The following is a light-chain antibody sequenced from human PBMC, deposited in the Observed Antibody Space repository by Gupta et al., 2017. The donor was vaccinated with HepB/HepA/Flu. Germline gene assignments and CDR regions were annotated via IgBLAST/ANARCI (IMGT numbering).Light chain of an antibody. Sequence: QSVLTQPPSASGIPGQRVTTSCSGSSSNIGSNYVYWYQHLPGTAPKHLIYRNNQWPSGVPSRFSGSKSGTSASLAISGLRSDEEADYYCAAWDDSLSGQVFGGGTKLTVL. J-gene: IGLJ3*02. CDR3: AAWDDSLSGQV. V-gene: IGLV1-47*01. CDR2: RNN. CDR1: SSNIGSNY.